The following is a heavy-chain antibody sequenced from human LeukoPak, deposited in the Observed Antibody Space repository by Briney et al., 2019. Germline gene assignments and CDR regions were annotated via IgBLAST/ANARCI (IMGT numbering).Heavy chain of an antibody. CDR3: ARPQFDSATGTTAYDAFDI. D-gene: IGHD1-1*01. V-gene: IGHV3-21*01. J-gene: IGHJ3*02. CDR1: GFTFSSYE. Sequence: GSLRLSCAASGFTFSSYEINWVRQAPGKGLEWVSSISSSSSYIYYADSVKGRFTISRDNAKNSLYLQMNSLRAEDTAVYYCARPQFDSATGTTAYDAFDIWGQGTMVTVSS. CDR2: ISSSSSYI.